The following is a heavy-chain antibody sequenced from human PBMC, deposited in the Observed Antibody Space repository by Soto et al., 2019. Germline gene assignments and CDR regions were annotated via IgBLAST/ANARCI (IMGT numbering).Heavy chain of an antibody. CDR2: IDPSDSYT. V-gene: IGHV5-10-1*01. D-gene: IGHD1-26*01. CDR3: ARQNPVDTKTRTSGSHSLMDY. CDR1: GYSDTSYW. Sequence: VEAQKISCKGSGYSDTSYWSSWVRQMPGKGLEWMGRIDPSDSYTNYSPSFQGHVTISADKSISTAYLQWSSLKASDTAMYYCARQNPVDTKTRTSGSHSLMDYLGQGTLVPVSS. J-gene: IGHJ4*02.